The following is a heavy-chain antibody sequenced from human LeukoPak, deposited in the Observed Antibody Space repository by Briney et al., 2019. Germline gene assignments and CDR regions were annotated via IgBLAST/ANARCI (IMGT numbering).Heavy chain of an antibody. Sequence: GGSLRLSCAASGFTFSSYAMSWVRQAPGKGLEWASTITDGAISTYYADSVKGRFTISRDNSKNTLYLQMNSLRAEDTAVYYCAKAQYYDILTGYYTPFDYWGQGTLVTVSS. CDR1: GFTFSSYA. CDR2: ITDGAIST. J-gene: IGHJ4*02. V-gene: IGHV3-23*01. CDR3: AKAQYYDILTGYYTPFDY. D-gene: IGHD3-9*01.